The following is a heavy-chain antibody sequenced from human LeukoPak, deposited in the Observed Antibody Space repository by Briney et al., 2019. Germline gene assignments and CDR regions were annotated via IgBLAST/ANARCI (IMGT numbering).Heavy chain of an antibody. CDR3: ARDHRYSYGHYYYYYMDV. V-gene: IGHV4-59*01. CDR1: GGSISSYY. D-gene: IGHD5-18*01. CDR2: IYYSGST. Sequence: SETLSLTCTVSGGSISSYYWSWIRQPPGKGLEWIGYIYYSGSTNYNPSLKSRVTISVDTSKNQFSLKLSSVTAADTAVYYCARDHRYSYGHYYYYYMDVWGKGTTVTISS. J-gene: IGHJ6*03.